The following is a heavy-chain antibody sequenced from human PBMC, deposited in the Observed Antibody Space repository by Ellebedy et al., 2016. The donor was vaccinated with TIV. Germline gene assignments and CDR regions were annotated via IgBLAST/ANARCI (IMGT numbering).Heavy chain of an antibody. CDR1: GFTFSNAW. CDR3: TTDPEKRAALINYYYYYMDV. D-gene: IGHD6-13*01. V-gene: IGHV3-15*01. CDR2: IKSKTDGGTT. Sequence: GESLKISCAASGFTFSNAWMSWVRQAPGKGLEWVGRIKSKTDGGTTDYAAPVKGRFTISRDDSKNTLYLQMNSLKTEDTAVYYCTTDPEKRAALINYYYYYMDVWGKGTTVTVSS. J-gene: IGHJ6*03.